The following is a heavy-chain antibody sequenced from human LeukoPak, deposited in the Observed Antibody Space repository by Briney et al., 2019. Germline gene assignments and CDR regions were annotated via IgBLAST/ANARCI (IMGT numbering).Heavy chain of an antibody. V-gene: IGHV3-48*03. J-gene: IGHJ6*04. CDR2: ISSSGNAI. Sequence: GGSLRLACAASGSPFSSYEMNWVRQAPGKGLEWVSYISSSGNAIYYADSVKGRFSTSRDTANDPLYLQMTSLRAEDTAVYYCAELGITMIGGVWGKGTTVTISS. CDR1: GSPFSSYE. CDR3: AELGITMIGGV. D-gene: IGHD3-10*02.